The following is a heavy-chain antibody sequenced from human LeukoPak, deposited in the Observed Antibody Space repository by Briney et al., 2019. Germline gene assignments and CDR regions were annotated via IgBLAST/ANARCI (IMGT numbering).Heavy chain of an antibody. Sequence: GRSLRLSCAASGFTFSSYGIHWVRQAPGKGLEWVALISYDGGNKYYADSVKGRFTISRDNSKNTLYLQMNSLRAEDTAVYYCAKGFTYYYYGMDVWGQGTTVTVSS. CDR1: GFTFSSYG. V-gene: IGHV3-30*18. CDR3: AKGFTYYYYGMDV. J-gene: IGHJ6*02. CDR2: ISYDGGNK.